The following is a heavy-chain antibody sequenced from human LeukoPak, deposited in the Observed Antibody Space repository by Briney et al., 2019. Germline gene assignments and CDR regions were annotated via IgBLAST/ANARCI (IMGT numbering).Heavy chain of an antibody. D-gene: IGHD1-14*01. CDR2: ISSSSSYI. CDR1: GFTFSSYS. CDR3: ARDPVSSDVYNGMDV. Sequence: KPGRSLRLSCAASGFTFSSYSMNWVRQAPGRGLEWVSSISSSSSYIYYADSVKGRFTISRDNAKNSLYLQMNSLRAEDTAVYYCARDPVSSDVYNGMDVWGQGTTVTVSS. V-gene: IGHV3-21*01. J-gene: IGHJ6*02.